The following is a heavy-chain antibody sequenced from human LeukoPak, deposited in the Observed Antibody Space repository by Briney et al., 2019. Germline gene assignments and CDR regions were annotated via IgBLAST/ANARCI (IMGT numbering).Heavy chain of an antibody. D-gene: IGHD2-15*01. Sequence: SETLSLTCSVSGGSISSSSSYWGWIRQPPGKGLEWIGSIYYSGSSFDNPALKSRVTISVDTSKNQFSLKLSSVTAADTAVYYCAGSPPPWGYCSGGSCYLNWFDPWGQGTLVTVSS. CDR2: IYYSGSS. CDR1: GGSISSSSSY. CDR3: AGSPPPWGYCSGGSCYLNWFDP. V-gene: IGHV4-39*07. J-gene: IGHJ5*02.